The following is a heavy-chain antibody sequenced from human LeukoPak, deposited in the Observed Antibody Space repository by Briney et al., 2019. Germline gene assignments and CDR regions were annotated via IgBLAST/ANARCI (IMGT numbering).Heavy chain of an antibody. CDR2: ISGSGTTK. CDR1: GFTFSAYE. CDR3: AKDAYGSGSYYISHFDY. Sequence: GGSLRLSCAASGFTFSAYEMNWVRQAPGKGLESVSYISGSGTTKSYADSVKGRFTISRDNSKNTLYLQMNSLRAEDTAVYYCAKDAYGSGSYYISHFDYWGQGTLVTVSS. D-gene: IGHD3-10*01. V-gene: IGHV3-48*03. J-gene: IGHJ4*02.